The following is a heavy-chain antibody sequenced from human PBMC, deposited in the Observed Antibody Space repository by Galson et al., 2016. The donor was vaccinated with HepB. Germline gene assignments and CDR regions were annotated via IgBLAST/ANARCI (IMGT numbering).Heavy chain of an antibody. CDR1: GGTFSSYA. CDR2: IIPIFDSP. V-gene: IGHV1-69*13. CDR3: ARWAFCYSSTCFRTYYAMDV. J-gene: IGHJ6*02. D-gene: IGHD2-2*01. Sequence: SVKVSCKASGGTFSSYAISWVRRAPGQGLEWMGGIIPIFDSPNYAQKFQGRVTITADEPTSTAYMELSSLRSEDTAVYYCARWAFCYSSTCFRTYYAMDVWGQGTTVTVSS.